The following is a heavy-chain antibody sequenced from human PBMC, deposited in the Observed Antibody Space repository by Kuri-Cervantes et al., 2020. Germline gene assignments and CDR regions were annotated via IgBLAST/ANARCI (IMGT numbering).Heavy chain of an antibody. Sequence: GSLRLSCTVSGGSISSYYWSWIRQPAGKGLEWIGRIYTSGRTNYNPSLKSRVTISVDTSKNQFSLKLSSVTAADTAVYYCAGTRMVAMVLGVGYWGQGTLVTVSS. CDR1: GGSISSYY. D-gene: IGHD5-24*01. V-gene: IGHV4-4*07. J-gene: IGHJ4*02. CDR2: IYTSGRT. CDR3: AGTRMVAMVLGVGY.